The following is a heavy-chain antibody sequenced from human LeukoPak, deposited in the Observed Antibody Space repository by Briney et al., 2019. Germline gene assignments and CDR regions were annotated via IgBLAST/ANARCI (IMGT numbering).Heavy chain of an antibody. CDR2: IKGGGGDP. CDR1: GFTFSTSA. Sequence: GGSLRLSCADSGFTFSTSAMGWVRQAPGKGLEWVSSIKGGGGDPFYADSVKGRFTISRDNSKNTLFLQLNSLRADDSAVYYCAKGGHDFNPFYWWGQGTLVTVSS. CDR3: AKGGHDFNPFYW. D-gene: IGHD2-21*02. J-gene: IGHJ4*02. V-gene: IGHV3-23*01.